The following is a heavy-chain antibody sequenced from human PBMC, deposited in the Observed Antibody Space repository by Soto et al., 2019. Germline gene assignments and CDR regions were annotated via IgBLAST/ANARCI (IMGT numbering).Heavy chain of an antibody. Sequence: GGSLRLSCAASGFTFSSCWMSWVRQAPGKGLEWVANIKQNGSEKYYVDYVKGRFTISRDNAKNSLYLQMNSLRPEDTALYYCAKGGPDGFCSGGGCYFDYWGQGTLVTVSS. CDR3: AKGGPDGFCSGGGCYFDY. V-gene: IGHV3-7*05. D-gene: IGHD2-15*01. CDR2: IKQNGSEK. J-gene: IGHJ4*02. CDR1: GFTFSSCW.